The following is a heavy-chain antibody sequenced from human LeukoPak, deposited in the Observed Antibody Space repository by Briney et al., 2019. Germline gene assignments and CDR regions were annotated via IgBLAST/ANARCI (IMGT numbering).Heavy chain of an antibody. J-gene: IGHJ3*02. CDR2: IYYSGST. CDR3: ARTKFFTGYYMGAFDI. CDR1: GGSMSSGGYY. Sequence: SQTLSLTCTVSGGSMSSGGYYWSWIRQQPGKGLEWIGYIYYSGSTCYNPSLKSRVTISVDTSKNQFSLKLRSATAADTAVYYCARTKFFTGYYMGAFDIWGQGTMVTVSS. D-gene: IGHD3-9*01. V-gene: IGHV4-31*03.